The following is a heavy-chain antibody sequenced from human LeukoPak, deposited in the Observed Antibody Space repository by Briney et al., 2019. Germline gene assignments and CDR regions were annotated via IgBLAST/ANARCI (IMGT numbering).Heavy chain of an antibody. J-gene: IGHJ4*02. CDR3: AYYDSSGYYYGRLRY. CDR2: VTADGTNT. D-gene: IGHD3-22*01. V-gene: IGHV3-74*01. CDR1: GFTFSSRW. Sequence: GGSLRLSCVASGFTFSSRWMHWVRQAPGKGLEWVSSVTADGTNTHFADSVKGRFTISRDNSKNTLYLHMNSLRVDDTAVYFCAYYDSSGYYYGRLRYWGQGTPVTVSS.